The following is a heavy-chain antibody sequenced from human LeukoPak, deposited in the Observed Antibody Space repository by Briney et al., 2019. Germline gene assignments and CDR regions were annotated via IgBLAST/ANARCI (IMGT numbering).Heavy chain of an antibody. CDR1: GFTFSSYS. Sequence: PGGSLRLSCAASGFTFSSYSMNWVRQAPGEGLEWVSSISSSSSYIYYADSVKGRFTISRDNAKNSLYLQMNSLRAEDTAVYYCARDLSGSYYSTRYFDYWGQGTLVTVSS. V-gene: IGHV3-21*01. CDR3: ARDLSGSYYSTRYFDY. D-gene: IGHD1-26*01. CDR2: ISSSSSYI. J-gene: IGHJ4*02.